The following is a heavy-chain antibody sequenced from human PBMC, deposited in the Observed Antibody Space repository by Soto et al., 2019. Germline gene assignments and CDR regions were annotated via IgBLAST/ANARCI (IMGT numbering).Heavy chain of an antibody. J-gene: IGHJ6*02. CDR2: ISGSGGST. CDR3: ARDFPKWLEPQMYYYYYGMDV. CDR1: GFILGYYA. V-gene: IGHV3-21*04. D-gene: IGHD3-22*01. Sequence: GSLKLPCSTPGFILGYYALHWVRQAPGKGLEWVSAISGSGGSTYYVDSVKGRFTISRDNAKNSLYLQMNSLRAEDTAVYYCARDFPKWLEPQMYYYYYGMDVWGQGTTVTVSS.